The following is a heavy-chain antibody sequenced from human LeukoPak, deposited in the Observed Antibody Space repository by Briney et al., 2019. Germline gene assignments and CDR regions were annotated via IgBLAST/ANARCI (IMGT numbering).Heavy chain of an antibody. V-gene: IGHV4-38-2*01. D-gene: IGHD3-10*01. J-gene: IGHJ4*02. CDR1: GYSISSGYY. CDR2: IYHSGIT. Sequence: PSETLSLTCAVSGYSISSGYYWDWIRQPPGKGLEWIGHIYHSGITYYNPSLKSRVTISIDTSKNQFSLKLSSVTAADTAVYYCARGVRYYYGSGSYYFDYWGQGTLVTVSS. CDR3: ARGVRYYYGSGSYYFDY.